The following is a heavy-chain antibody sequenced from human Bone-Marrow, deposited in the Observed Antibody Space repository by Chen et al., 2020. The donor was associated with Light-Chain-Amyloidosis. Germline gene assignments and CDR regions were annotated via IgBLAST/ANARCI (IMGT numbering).Heavy chain of an antibody. Sequence: EVQLVESGGGLVQPGGSLRLSCSAAGFAFSNYGMNWVRQAPAKGLEWFSYISGSSSAISYADSVNGRFTISRDNAKNSLSLQMNSLRAEDTAIYYCARRSYGGPDRWGQGTLVTVSS. CDR3: ARRSYGGPDR. CDR1: GFAFSNYG. V-gene: IGHV3-48*01. D-gene: IGHD4-17*01. CDR2: ISGSSSAI. J-gene: IGHJ5*02.